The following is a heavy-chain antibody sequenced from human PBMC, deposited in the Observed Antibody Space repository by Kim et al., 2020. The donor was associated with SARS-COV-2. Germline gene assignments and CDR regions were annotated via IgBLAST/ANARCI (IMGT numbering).Heavy chain of an antibody. D-gene: IGHD2-15*01. CDR1: GFTFSSYW. J-gene: IGHJ6*02. CDR2: INSDGSST. V-gene: IGHV3-74*01. Sequence: GGSLRLSCAASGFTFSSYWMHWVRQAPGKGLVWVSRINSDGSSTSYADSVKGRFTISRDNAKNTLYLQMNSLRAEDTAVYYCARDWSRIGLLGHYYYYGMDVWGQGTTVTVSS. CDR3: ARDWSRIGLLGHYYYYGMDV.